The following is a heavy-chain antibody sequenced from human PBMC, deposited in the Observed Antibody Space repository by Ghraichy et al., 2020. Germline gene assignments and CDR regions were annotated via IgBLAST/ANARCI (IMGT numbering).Heavy chain of an antibody. D-gene: IGHD6-13*01. Sequence: ASVKVSCKASGYTFSSYGVSWVRQAPGQGLEWVGWISADNGNTKYAEMLQGRVTLTADTSTNTAYMEMKTLRFDDTAVYFCARSRVSSQYDRFDYWGQGTLVTVSS. J-gene: IGHJ4*02. CDR3: ARSRVSSQYDRFDY. CDR2: ISADNGNT. CDR1: GYTFSSYG. V-gene: IGHV1-18*01.